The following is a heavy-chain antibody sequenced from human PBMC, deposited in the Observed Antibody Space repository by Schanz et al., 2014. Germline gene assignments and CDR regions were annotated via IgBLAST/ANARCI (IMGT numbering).Heavy chain of an antibody. Sequence: VQLVESGGGLVQPGRSLRLSCAASGFTFSRSGMHWVRQAPGKGLEWLSYISRDGTTSYYADSVKGRFTISRDNPKNSLYLNMHSLRVADTAVYYCAREDMLRGIRAFDIWGQGTMVTVSS. CDR2: ISRDGTTS. D-gene: IGHD3-10*01. CDR3: AREDMLRGIRAFDI. CDR1: GFTFSRSG. V-gene: IGHV3-48*04. J-gene: IGHJ3*02.